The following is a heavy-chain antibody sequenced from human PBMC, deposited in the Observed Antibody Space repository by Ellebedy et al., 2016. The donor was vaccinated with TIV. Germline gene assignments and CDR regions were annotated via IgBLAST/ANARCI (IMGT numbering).Heavy chain of an antibody. Sequence: GSLRLSXAVYGGSFSGYYWSWIRQPPGKGLEWIGEINHSGSTNYNPSLKSRVTISVDTSKNQFSLKLSSVTAADTAVYYCARRYDFWSPSFDYWGQGTLVTVSS. V-gene: IGHV4-34*01. D-gene: IGHD3-3*01. CDR1: GGSFSGYY. CDR3: ARRYDFWSPSFDY. CDR2: INHSGST. J-gene: IGHJ4*02.